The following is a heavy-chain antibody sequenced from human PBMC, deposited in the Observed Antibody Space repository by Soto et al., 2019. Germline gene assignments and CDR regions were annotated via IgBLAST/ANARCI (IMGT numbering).Heavy chain of an antibody. J-gene: IGHJ4*02. CDR3: ARENSGRFDY. Sequence: QVQLVESGGGVVQPGRSLRLSCAASGFTFSDYFIHWVRQAPGKGLEWVAFISYDGNNGYYADSVKGRFIISRDNSKNTLYLQMNSPSAEDTAVYYCARENSGRFDYWGQGTLVTVSS. CDR2: ISYDGNNG. V-gene: IGHV3-30-3*01. D-gene: IGHD1-26*01. CDR1: GFTFSDYF.